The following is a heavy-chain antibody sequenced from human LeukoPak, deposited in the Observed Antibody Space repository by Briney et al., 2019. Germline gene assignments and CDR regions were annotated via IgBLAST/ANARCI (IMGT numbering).Heavy chain of an antibody. V-gene: IGHV3-53*01. D-gene: IGHD6-13*01. CDR2: IYSGGST. CDR3: AITAAGRYYFDY. J-gene: IGHJ4*02. Sequence: GRSLRLSCAASGFTFSSYGMHWVRQAPGKGLEWVSVIYSGGSTYYADSVKGRFTISRDNSKNTLYLQMNSPRAEDTAVYYCAITAAGRYYFDYWGQGTLVTVSS. CDR1: GFTFSSYG.